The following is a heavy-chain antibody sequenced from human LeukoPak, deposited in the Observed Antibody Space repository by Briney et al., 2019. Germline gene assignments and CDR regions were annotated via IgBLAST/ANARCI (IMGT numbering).Heavy chain of an antibody. CDR1: GYSFTNYW. J-gene: IGHJ4*02. Sequence: GESLKISCKGSGYSFTNYWIGWVRQMPGKGLEWVGIIYPGDSDTRYSPSFQGQVTMSADKSISTAYLQWSSLEASDTAMYYCARAVEMATKRGYFDQWGQGTLDTVSS. V-gene: IGHV5-51*01. D-gene: IGHD5-24*01. CDR3: ARAVEMATKRGYFDQ. CDR2: IYPGDSDT.